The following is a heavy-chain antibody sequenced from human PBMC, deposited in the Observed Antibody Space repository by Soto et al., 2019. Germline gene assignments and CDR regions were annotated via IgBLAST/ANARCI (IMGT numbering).Heavy chain of an antibody. J-gene: IGHJ4*02. V-gene: IGHV4-38-2*02. Sequence: SETLSLTCAVSGYSISSGYYWGWIRQPPGKGLEWIRSIYHSGSTYYNPSLKSRVTISVDTSKNQFSLKLSSVTAADTAVYYCARESDRRFDYWGQGTLVTVSS. CDR3: ARESDRRFDY. CDR1: GYSISSGYY. CDR2: IYHSGST.